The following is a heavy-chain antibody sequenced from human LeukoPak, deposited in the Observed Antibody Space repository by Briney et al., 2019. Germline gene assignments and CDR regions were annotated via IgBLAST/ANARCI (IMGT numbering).Heavy chain of an antibody. Sequence: ASVKVSCKASGYTFTGYYMHWVRQAPGQGLEWMGWINPNSGGTNYAQKFQGRATMTRDTSISTAYMELSRLRSDDTAVYYCASSFSRTYYYDSSGYHTLGYWGQGTLVTVSS. CDR1: GYTFTGYY. CDR3: ASSFSRTYYYDSSGYHTLGY. D-gene: IGHD3-22*01. J-gene: IGHJ4*02. V-gene: IGHV1-2*02. CDR2: INPNSGGT.